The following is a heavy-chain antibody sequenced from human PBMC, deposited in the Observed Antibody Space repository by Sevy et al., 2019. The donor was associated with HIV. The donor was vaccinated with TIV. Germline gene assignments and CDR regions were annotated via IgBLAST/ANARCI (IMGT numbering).Heavy chain of an antibody. CDR3: ARDHSSGWYIDY. J-gene: IGHJ4*02. Sequence: ASVKVSCKASGYTFTYYYIHWVRQAPGQGLEWMGIINPSGGSTTYAKKFQGRVTMTRDTSTSTVYMELSSLRSEDTAVYYCARDHSSGWYIDYWGQGTLVTVSS. D-gene: IGHD6-19*01. V-gene: IGHV1-46*01. CDR1: GYTFTYYY. CDR2: INPSGGST.